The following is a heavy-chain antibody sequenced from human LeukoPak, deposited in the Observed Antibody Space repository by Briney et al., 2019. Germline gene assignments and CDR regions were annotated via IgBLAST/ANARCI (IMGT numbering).Heavy chain of an antibody. CDR1: GFTFSSYA. D-gene: IGHD3-3*01. Sequence: GGSLRLSCAASGFTFSSYAMSWVRQAPGKGLEWVSYISSSSSTIYYADSVKGRFTISRDNAKNSLYLQMNSLRAEDTAVYYCARYDFILISYFDLWGRGTLVTVSS. J-gene: IGHJ2*01. V-gene: IGHV3-48*04. CDR3: ARYDFILISYFDL. CDR2: ISSSSSTI.